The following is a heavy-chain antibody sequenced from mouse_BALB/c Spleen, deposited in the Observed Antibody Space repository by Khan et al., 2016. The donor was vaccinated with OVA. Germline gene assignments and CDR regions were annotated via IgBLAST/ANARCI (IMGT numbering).Heavy chain of an antibody. D-gene: IGHD2-1*01. CDR1: GYTFTNYG. J-gene: IGHJ1*01. CDR2: INTNTGEP. CDR3: ARRSIYYGYFDV. Sequence: QIQLVQSGPELKKPGETVKISCKASGYTFTNYGMNWVKQAPGKGLKWMGWINTNTGEPTYAEEFKGRFAFSLETSASTVYLQINNLKNEDTATYFCARRSIYYGYFDVWGAGTTVTVSS. V-gene: IGHV9-3*02.